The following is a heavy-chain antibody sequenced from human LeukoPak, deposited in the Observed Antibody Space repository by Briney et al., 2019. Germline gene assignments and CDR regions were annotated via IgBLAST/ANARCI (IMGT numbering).Heavy chain of an antibody. D-gene: IGHD3-9*01. V-gene: IGHV4-59*01. Sequence: SETLSLTCTVSGGSISSNYWSWIPQPPGKGLEWIGDIYYSGSTNYNPSLKSRVTISVDTSKKQFSLKLSSVTAADTAVYYCARDRRDILTGYSSFDYWGQGTLVTVSS. CDR1: GGSISSNY. CDR2: IYYSGST. CDR3: ARDRRDILTGYSSFDY. J-gene: IGHJ4*02.